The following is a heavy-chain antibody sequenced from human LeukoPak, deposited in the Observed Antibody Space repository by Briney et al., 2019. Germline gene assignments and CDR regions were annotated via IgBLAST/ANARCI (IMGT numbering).Heavy chain of an antibody. J-gene: IGHJ3*02. V-gene: IGHV1-2*06. Sequence: ASVKVSCKASGYTFTGDYMHWVRQAPGQGLEWMGRINPNSGGTNYAQKFQGRVTMTRDTSISTAYMELSRLRSDDTAVYYCASEWELQGYDAFDIWGQGTMVTVSS. CDR2: INPNSGGT. CDR3: ASEWELQGYDAFDI. D-gene: IGHD1-26*01. CDR1: GYTFTGDY.